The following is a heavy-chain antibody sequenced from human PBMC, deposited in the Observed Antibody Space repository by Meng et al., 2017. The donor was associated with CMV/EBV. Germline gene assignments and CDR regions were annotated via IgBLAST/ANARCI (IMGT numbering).Heavy chain of an antibody. CDR3: ARDQYRGFLDY. V-gene: IGHV3-21*01. CDR2: ISSSSSYI. D-gene: IGHD5-18*01. CDR1: GFTFSSYS. Sequence: GESLKISCAASGFTFSSYSMNWVRQAPGKGLEWVSSISSSSSYIYYADSVKGRFTISRDKAKNSLYLQMNSLRAEDTDVYYCARDQYRGFLDYWGQGTLVTVSS. J-gene: IGHJ4*02.